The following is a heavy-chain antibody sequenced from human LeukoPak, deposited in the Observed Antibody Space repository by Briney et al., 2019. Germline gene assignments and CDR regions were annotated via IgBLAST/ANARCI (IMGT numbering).Heavy chain of an antibody. CDR3: ARGSAWYDY. V-gene: IGHV3-48*02. CDR2: ISSRSTTI. Sequence: GGSLRLSCAASGFTFSDYSMNRVRQAPGKGLECVSYISSRSTTIQYADSVKGRFTISRDNAKNSLYLQINSLRDDDTAVYYCARGSAWYDYWGQGTLVTVSS. D-gene: IGHD6-19*01. J-gene: IGHJ4*02. CDR1: GFTFSDYS.